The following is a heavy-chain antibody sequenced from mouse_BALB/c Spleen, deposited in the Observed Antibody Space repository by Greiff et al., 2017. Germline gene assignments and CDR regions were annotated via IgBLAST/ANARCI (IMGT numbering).Heavy chain of an antibody. J-gene: IGHJ4*01. Sequence: DVHLVESGGGLVKPGGSLTLSCAASGFTFSSYAMSWVRQSPEKRLEWVAEISSGGSYTYYPDSVKGRFTISRDNAKNNLYLQMSSLKSEDTAMYYCARDRRGYDYAMDYWGQGTSVTVSS. D-gene: IGHD2-14*01. V-gene: IGHV5-9-4*01. CDR2: ISSGGSYT. CDR1: GFTFSSYA. CDR3: ARDRRGYDYAMDY.